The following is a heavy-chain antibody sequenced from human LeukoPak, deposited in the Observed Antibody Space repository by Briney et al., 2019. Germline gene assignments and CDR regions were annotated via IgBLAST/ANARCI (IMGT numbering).Heavy chain of an antibody. J-gene: IGHJ4*02. V-gene: IGHV4-39*01. CDR2: VYYSGTT. Sequence: SETLSLTCTVSGGSISSKFYYWDWIRQPPGKGLEWIGSVYYSGTTHYNPSLKTRVTISIDTSKNQSSLKLNSVTAADTAVYYCTRRGDYWGQGTLVTVSS. CDR1: GGSISSKFYY. CDR3: TRRGDY. D-gene: IGHD3-16*01.